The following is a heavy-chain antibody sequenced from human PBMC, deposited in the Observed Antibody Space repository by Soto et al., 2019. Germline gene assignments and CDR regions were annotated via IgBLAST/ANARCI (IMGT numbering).Heavy chain of an antibody. CDR2: IIPILGIA. CDR3: ARXRRLSSGWYYFDY. Sequence: QVQLVQSGAEVKKPGSSVKVSCKASGGTFSSYTISWVRQAPGQGLEWMGRIIPILGIANYAQKFQGRVTITADKSTSTAYMELSSLRSEDTAVYYCARXRRLSSGWYYFDYWGQGTLVTVSS. CDR1: GGTFSSYT. J-gene: IGHJ4*02. D-gene: IGHD6-19*01. V-gene: IGHV1-69*02.